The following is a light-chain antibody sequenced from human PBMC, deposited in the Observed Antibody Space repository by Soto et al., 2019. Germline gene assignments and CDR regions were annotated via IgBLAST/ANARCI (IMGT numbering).Light chain of an antibody. J-gene: IGKJ4*01. CDR1: QSVSSY. CDR3: QPRSNWRLT. V-gene: IGKV3-11*01. CDR2: DAS. Sequence: EIVLTQSPATLSLSPGERATLSCRASQSVSSYLAWYQQKPGQAPRLLIYDASNGATGIPASFSGSGSGTDFTLTISSLEPEDFAVYYCQPRSNWRLTFGGGTKVEIK.